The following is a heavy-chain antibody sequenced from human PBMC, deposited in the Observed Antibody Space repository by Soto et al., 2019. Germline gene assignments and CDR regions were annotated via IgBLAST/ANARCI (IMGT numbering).Heavy chain of an antibody. CDR3: AREDSSSWDGGLDY. Sequence: GGSLRLSCAASGFTFSIYGMHLVRQSPGKGLEWVAFIWYDGSNKYYADSVKGRFTISRDNSKNTLYLQMNSLRAEDTAVYYCAREDSSSWDGGLDYWGQGNMVTVSS. V-gene: IGHV3-33*01. CDR2: IWYDGSNK. D-gene: IGHD6-13*01. J-gene: IGHJ4*02. CDR1: GFTFSIYG.